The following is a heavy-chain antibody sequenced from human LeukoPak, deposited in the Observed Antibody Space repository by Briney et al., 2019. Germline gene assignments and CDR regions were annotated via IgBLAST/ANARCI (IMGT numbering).Heavy chain of an antibody. V-gene: IGHV4-59*01. D-gene: IGHD1-26*01. CDR2: IYYSGAT. J-gene: IGHJ4*02. Sequence: SETLSLTCTVSGGPINRYYWRWLRQPPGKDREWIGYIYYSGATNYNPSLKSRVTISVDTSKNQFSLKLSSVTAADTAVYYCARSPQGSPVDYWGQGTLVTVSS. CDR1: GGPINRYY. CDR3: ARSPQGSPVDY.